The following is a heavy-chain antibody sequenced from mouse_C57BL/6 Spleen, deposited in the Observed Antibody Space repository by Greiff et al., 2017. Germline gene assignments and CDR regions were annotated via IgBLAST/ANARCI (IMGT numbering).Heavy chain of an antibody. CDR2: ISDGGSYT. V-gene: IGHV5-4*01. CDR1: GFTFSSYA. Sequence: EVQLQESGGGLVKPGGSLKLSCAASGFTFSSYAMSWVRQTPEKRLEWVATISDGGSYTYYPDNVKGRFTISRDNAKNNLYLQMSHLKSEDTAMYYCARDGDGYYGYWGQGTTLTVSS. D-gene: IGHD2-3*01. CDR3: ARDGDGYYGY. J-gene: IGHJ2*01.